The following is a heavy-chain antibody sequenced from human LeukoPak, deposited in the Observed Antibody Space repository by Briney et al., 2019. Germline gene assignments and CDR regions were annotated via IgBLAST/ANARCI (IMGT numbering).Heavy chain of an antibody. Sequence: GGSLRLSCAASGSTFSNYGMSWVRQAPGKGPQWVSSISDSGSSTYYVDSVKGRFTVSRDNSKNTLYLQMNSLRVEDTAVYYCVKTTITIYYFEYWGQGTLVTVSS. D-gene: IGHD4-11*01. J-gene: IGHJ4*02. CDR3: VKTTITIYYFEY. CDR2: ISDSGSST. CDR1: GSTFSNYG. V-gene: IGHV3-23*01.